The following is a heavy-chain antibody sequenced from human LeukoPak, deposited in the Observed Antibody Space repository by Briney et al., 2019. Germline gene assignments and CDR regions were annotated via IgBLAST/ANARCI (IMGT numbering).Heavy chain of an antibody. CDR1: GFAFSGFE. J-gene: IGHJ6*03. V-gene: IGHV3-48*03. CDR3: AKDYMPFGTDYYYYYMDV. CDR2: IDVTGKKI. D-gene: IGHD2-2*01. Sequence: GGSLRLSCAASGFAFSGFEMNWVRQAPGKGPEWIAYIDVTGKKIRYADSVKGRFTISRDNANSSVYLQMNSLRAEDTAVYYCAKDYMPFGTDYYYYYMDVWGKGTTVTVSS.